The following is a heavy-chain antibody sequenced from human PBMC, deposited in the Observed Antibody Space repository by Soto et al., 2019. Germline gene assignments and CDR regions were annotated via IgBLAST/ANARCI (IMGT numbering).Heavy chain of an antibody. D-gene: IGHD6-13*01. CDR1: GFTFSSYG. CDR3: AKLTAAGSGH. V-gene: IGHV3-23*01. Sequence: EVQLLESGGGLVQPGGSLRLSCAASGFTFSSYGTSWVRQAPGKGLEWVSSISGSGSNTYYADSVKGRFTISRDNSKTTLFLQMNSLRAEDTAVYYCAKLTAAGSGHWGQGTLVTVSS. CDR2: ISGSGSNT. J-gene: IGHJ4*02.